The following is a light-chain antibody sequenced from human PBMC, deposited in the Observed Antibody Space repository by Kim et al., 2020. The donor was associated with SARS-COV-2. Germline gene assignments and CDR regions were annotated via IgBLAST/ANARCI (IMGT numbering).Light chain of an antibody. V-gene: IGLV1-47*01. CDR2: PNS. J-gene: IGLJ1*01. Sequence: GRRVPILCSGGRSKNGVKHVCWYQQLPGRAPELPIYPNSQRPAGGPDRYSGSKSGTSASLAISGHRSEDEAYYYCAPWDDSLSGRVFGTGTKVTVL. CDR1: RSKNGVKH. CDR3: APWDDSLSGRV.